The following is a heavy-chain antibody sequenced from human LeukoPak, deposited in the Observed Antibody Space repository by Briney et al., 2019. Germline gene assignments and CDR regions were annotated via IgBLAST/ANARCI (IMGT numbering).Heavy chain of an antibody. Sequence: GGSLRLSCAASGFTFSSYAMHWVRQGPGKGLEWVAYIAHHGSNKYYADSVKGRFAISRDNSKRTLYLQMNNLRADDTAVYYCAKDGSWSCTDWGQGALVTVSS. V-gene: IGHV3-30*02. CDR1: GFTFSSYA. CDR3: AKDGSWSCTD. CDR2: IAHHGSNK. D-gene: IGHD2-8*02. J-gene: IGHJ4*02.